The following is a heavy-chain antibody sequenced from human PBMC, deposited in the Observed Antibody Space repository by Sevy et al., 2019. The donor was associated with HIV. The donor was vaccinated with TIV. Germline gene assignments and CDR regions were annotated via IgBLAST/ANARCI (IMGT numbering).Heavy chain of an antibody. CDR1: EFTFSNAW. J-gene: IGHJ6*02. V-gene: IGHV3-15*01. Sequence: GGSLRLSCAASEFTFSNAWMSWVRQAPGKGLEWVGRIKSKTDGGTTDYAAPVKGRFTISRDDSKNTLYLQMNSLKTEDTAVYYCTTGYGSGSYYTVYYYGMDVWGQGTTVTVSS. D-gene: IGHD3-10*01. CDR2: IKSKTDGGTT. CDR3: TTGYGSGSYYTVYYYGMDV.